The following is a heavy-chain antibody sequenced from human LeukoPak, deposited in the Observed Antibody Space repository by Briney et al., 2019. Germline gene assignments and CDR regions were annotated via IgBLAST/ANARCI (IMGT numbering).Heavy chain of an antibody. Sequence: GASVKVSCKASGYTFTSYDINWVRQATGQGLEWMGWMNPNSGNTGYAQEFQGRVTMTRDTSISTAYMELSSLTFEDTAVYYCARRKPTSGAQYWFDPWGQGTLVTVSS. CDR1: GYTFTSYD. CDR3: ARRKPTSGAQYWFDP. J-gene: IGHJ5*02. CDR2: MNPNSGNT. D-gene: IGHD3-10*01. V-gene: IGHV1-8*01.